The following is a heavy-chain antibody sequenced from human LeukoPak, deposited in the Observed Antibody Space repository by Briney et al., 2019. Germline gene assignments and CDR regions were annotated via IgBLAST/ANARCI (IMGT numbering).Heavy chain of an antibody. CDR1: GYSFTSYW. V-gene: IGHV5-51*01. CDR3: ARYPRYCSGGSCYLDY. Sequence: GESLKISCKGSGYSFTSYWVGWVRQMPGKGLEWMGIIYPGDSDTRYSPSFQGQVTISADKSISTAYLQWSSLKASDTAMYYCARYPRYCSGGSCYLDYWGQGTLVTVSS. J-gene: IGHJ4*02. CDR2: IYPGDSDT. D-gene: IGHD2-15*01.